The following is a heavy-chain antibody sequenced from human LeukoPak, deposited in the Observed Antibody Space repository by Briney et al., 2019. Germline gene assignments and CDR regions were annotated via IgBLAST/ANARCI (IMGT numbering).Heavy chain of an antibody. Sequence: SETLSLTCAVYGGSFSGYYWSWIRQPPGKGLEWIGEINHSGSTNYNPSLKSRVTISVDTSKNQFSLKLSSVTAADTAVYYCARHSIDGYNYYFDYWGQGTLVTVSS. D-gene: IGHD5-24*01. CDR2: INHSGST. CDR3: ARHSIDGYNYYFDY. CDR1: GGSFSGYY. V-gene: IGHV4-34*01. J-gene: IGHJ4*02.